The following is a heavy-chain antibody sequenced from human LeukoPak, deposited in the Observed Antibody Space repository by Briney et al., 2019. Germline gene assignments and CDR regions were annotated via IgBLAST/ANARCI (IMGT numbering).Heavy chain of an antibody. CDR3: ARALAVTGTGGFDP. CDR1: GGSFSGYY. D-gene: IGHD6-19*01. J-gene: IGHJ5*02. V-gene: IGHV4-34*01. Sequence: TSETLSLTCAVYGGSFSGYYWSWIRQPPGKGLEWIGEINHSGGTNYNPSLKSRVTISVDTSKNQFSLKLSSVTAADTAVYYCARALAVTGTGGFDPWGQGTLVTVSS. CDR2: INHSGGT.